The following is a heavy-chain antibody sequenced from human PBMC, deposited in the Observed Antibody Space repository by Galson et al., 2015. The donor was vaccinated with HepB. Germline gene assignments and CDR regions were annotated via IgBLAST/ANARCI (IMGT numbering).Heavy chain of an antibody. D-gene: IGHD3-10*01. CDR1: GGTFSSYG. J-gene: IGHJ4*02. Sequence: SVKVSCKASGGTFSSYGISWVRQAPGQGLEWMGGIIPIFGTANYAQKFQGRVTITADESTSTAYMELSSLRSEDTAVYYCARARGGFEELSYSYFDYWGQGTLVTVSS. CDR2: IIPIFGTA. V-gene: IGHV1-69*13. CDR3: ARARGGFEELSYSYFDY.